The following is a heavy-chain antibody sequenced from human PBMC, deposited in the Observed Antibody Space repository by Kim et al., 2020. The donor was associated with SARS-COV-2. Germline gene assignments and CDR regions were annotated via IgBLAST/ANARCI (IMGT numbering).Heavy chain of an antibody. CDR1: GFIFDTYA. V-gene: IGHV3-64*02. D-gene: IGHD2-2*01. J-gene: IGHJ4*02. CDR3: AREGRHCSGTACYLFDY. CDR2: ISSNGADP. Sequence: GSLRLSCAASGFIFDTYAMHWVRQTPGKGLEYVAAISSNGADPYYADSVKGRFTISRDNSRYTMYLRMGSLRAEDMGVYYCAREGRHCSGTACYLFDYWGQGTLVTVSS.